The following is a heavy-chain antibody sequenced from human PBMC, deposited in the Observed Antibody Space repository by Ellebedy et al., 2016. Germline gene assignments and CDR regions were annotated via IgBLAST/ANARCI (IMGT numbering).Heavy chain of an antibody. D-gene: IGHD5-12*01. Sequence: SQTLSLTXAISGDSLSNNRAAWNWIRQSPSGELEWLGRTYYSSKWYSDYAVSVKSRININADTSKNQVSLQLSSVTPEDTAMYFCARDSYGYKWYFDLWGRGTLVTVSS. J-gene: IGHJ2*01. CDR3: ARDSYGYKWYFDL. V-gene: IGHV6-1*01. CDR1: GDSLSNNRAA. CDR2: TYYSSKWYS.